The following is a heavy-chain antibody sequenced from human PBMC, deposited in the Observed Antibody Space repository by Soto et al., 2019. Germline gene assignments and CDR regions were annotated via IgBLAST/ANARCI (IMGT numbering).Heavy chain of an antibody. CDR2: IYWNDDK. V-gene: IGHV2-5*01. D-gene: IGHD3-22*01. CDR3: AHRDYYDSRGPTGWDY. J-gene: IGHJ4*02. Sequence: SGPTLVNPTQTLTLTSPFPGSSLTTSGRGVAWIRQPPGKALEWLALIYWNDDKRYSPSLKSRLTITKDTSKNQVVLTMTNMDPVDTATYYRAHRDYYDSRGPTGWDYWGQGTLVTVSS. CDR1: GSSLTTSGRG.